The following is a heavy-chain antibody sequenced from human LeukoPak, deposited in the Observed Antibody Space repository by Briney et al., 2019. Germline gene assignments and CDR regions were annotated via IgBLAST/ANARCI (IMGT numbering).Heavy chain of an antibody. D-gene: IGHD4-17*01. Sequence: SETLSLTCTVSGGSISSYYWSWIRQPPGKGLEWIGYIYYSGSTNYNPSLKSRVTISVDTSKNQFSLKLSSVTAADTAVYYCASGFDYGDYVVDYWGQGTLVTVSS. CDR3: ASGFDYGDYVVDY. CDR2: IYYSGST. J-gene: IGHJ4*02. V-gene: IGHV4-59*12. CDR1: GGSISSYY.